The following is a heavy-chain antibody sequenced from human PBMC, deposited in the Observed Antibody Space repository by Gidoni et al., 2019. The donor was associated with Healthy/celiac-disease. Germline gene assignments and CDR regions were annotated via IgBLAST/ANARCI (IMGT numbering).Heavy chain of an antibody. V-gene: IGHV4-39*01. D-gene: IGHD6-13*01. Sequence: QLQLQESGPGLVKPSETLSLTCTVSVGSIRSSSYYWGWIRQPPGKGLEWIGSIYYSGSTYYNPSRKSRVTISVDTSKNQFSLKLSSVTAADTAVYYCARHKQVGQDYYGMDVWGQGTTVTVSS. J-gene: IGHJ6*02. CDR3: ARHKQVGQDYYGMDV. CDR2: IYYSGST. CDR1: VGSIRSSSYY.